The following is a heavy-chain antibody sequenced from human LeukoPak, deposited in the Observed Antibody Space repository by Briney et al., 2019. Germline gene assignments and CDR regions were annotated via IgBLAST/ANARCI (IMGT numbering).Heavy chain of an antibody. CDR2: IRSKANSYAT. CDR1: GFTFSGSA. V-gene: IGHV3-73*01. CDR3: TRPSGRSGDSCYDDFDY. D-gene: IGHD2-15*01. Sequence: GGSLRLSCAASGFTFSGSAMHWVRQASGKGLEWVGRIRSKANSYATAYAASVKGRFTISRDDSKNTAYLQMNSLKTEDTAVYYCTRPSGRSGDSCYDDFDYWGQGTLVTVSS. J-gene: IGHJ4*02.